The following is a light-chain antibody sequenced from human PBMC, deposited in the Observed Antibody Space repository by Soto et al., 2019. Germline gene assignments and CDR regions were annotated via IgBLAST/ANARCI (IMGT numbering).Light chain of an antibody. J-gene: IGKJ4*01. V-gene: IGKV3-20*01. Sequence: EIGWTQSPGTLSLPSGERATLSCRASQSVRSNSLAWYQQKPGQATRLPIYGAYSRATGIPYRFGGSGSGTGFTLTISRLEPEDLAVYYCQQYASSPLNFGGGTKVEIK. CDR2: GAY. CDR3: QQYASSPLN. CDR1: QSVRSNS.